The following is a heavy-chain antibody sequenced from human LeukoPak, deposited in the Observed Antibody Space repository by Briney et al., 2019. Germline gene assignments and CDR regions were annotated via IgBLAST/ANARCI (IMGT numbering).Heavy chain of an antibody. CDR1: GGSFSGYY. CDR3: AISIVVVPAAFDY. D-gene: IGHD2-2*01. CDR2: INHSGST. J-gene: IGHJ4*02. Sequence: PSETLSLTCAVYGGSFSGYYWSWIRRPPGKGLEWIGEINHSGSTNYNPSLKSRVTISVDTSKNQFSLKLSSVTAADTAVYYCAISIVVVPAAFDYWGQGTLVTVSS. V-gene: IGHV4-34*01.